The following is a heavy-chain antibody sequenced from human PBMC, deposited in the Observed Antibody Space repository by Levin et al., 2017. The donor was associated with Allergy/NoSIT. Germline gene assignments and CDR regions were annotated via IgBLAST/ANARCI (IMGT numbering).Heavy chain of an antibody. D-gene: IGHD6-13*01. CDR3: ARALTFSSRWYGYNWFDP. CDR2: IYYSGST. Sequence: PSETLSLPCTVSNGSISSGDYYWSWIRQPPGKGLEWIGHIYYSGSTYYSPSLKSRVTISIDTSKNQFSLKLSSVTAADTAVYYCARALTFSSRWYGYNWFDPWGQGTLVTVSS. V-gene: IGHV4-30-4*01. J-gene: IGHJ5*02. CDR1: NGSISSGDYY.